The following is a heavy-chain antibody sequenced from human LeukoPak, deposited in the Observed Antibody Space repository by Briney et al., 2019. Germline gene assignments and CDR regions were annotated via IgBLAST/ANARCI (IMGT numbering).Heavy chain of an antibody. CDR1: GYSFTSYW. D-gene: IGHD6-19*01. CDR2: IYPGDSDT. J-gene: IGHJ4*02. CDR3: VRESGYSSGWYPY. V-gene: IGHV5-51*01. Sequence: PGESLKISCKGSGYSFTSYWIGWVRQMPGKGLEWMGIIYPGDSDTRYSPSFQGQVTFSADKSISTAYLQWSSLKASDSAMYCCVRESGYSSGWYPYWGQGTLVTVSS.